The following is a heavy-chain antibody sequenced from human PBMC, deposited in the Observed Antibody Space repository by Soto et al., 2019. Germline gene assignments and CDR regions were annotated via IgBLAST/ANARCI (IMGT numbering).Heavy chain of an antibody. D-gene: IGHD3-22*01. CDR1: GYSFTSYW. J-gene: IGHJ4*02. V-gene: IGHV5-51*01. CDR2: IYPGDSDT. Sequence: ESLKISCKGSGYSFTSYWIGWVRQMPGKGLEWMGIIYPGDSDTRYSPSFQGQVTISADKSISTAYLQWSSLKASDTAMYYCARPLLRSYYYASSGYYYPPGYWGQGTLVTVSS. CDR3: ARPLLRSYYYASSGYYYPPGY.